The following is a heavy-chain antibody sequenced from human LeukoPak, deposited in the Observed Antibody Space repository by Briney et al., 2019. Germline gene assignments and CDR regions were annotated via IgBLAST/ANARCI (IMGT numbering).Heavy chain of an antibody. CDR3: ARQYSSGPDAFDI. CDR1: GGSLSGYY. Sequence: SETLSLTCAVYGGSLSGYYWSWIRQPPGKGLEWIGEINHSGSTNYNPSLKSRVTISVDTSKNQFSLKLSSVTAADTAVYYCARQYSSGPDAFDIWGQGTMVTVSS. CDR2: INHSGST. J-gene: IGHJ3*02. D-gene: IGHD6-19*01. V-gene: IGHV4-34*01.